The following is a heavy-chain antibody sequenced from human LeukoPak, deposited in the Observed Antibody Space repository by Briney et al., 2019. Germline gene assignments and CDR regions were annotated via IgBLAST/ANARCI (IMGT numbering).Heavy chain of an antibody. D-gene: IGHD3-3*01. CDR1: GFTFSSYS. CDR3: AKTFGVTSAGPIDY. CDR2: ISSSSSYI. Sequence: GGSLRLSCAASGFTFSSYSMTWVRQAPGKGLEWVSSISSSSSYIYCADSVKGRFTISRDNAKNSLYLQMNSLRAEDTAVYYCAKTFGVTSAGPIDYWGQGTLVTVSS. V-gene: IGHV3-21*01. J-gene: IGHJ4*02.